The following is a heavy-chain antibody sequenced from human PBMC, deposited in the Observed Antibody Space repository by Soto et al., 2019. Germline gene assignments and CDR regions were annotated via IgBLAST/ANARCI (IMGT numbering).Heavy chain of an antibody. D-gene: IGHD7-27*01. CDR2: ISNNGVST. CDR3: VKVPTGDLYYYGMDV. V-gene: IGHV3-64D*06. J-gene: IGHJ6*02. Sequence: PGGSLRLSCSASGFTFNSYAMHWVRQAPGKGLEYVSAISNNGVSTYYADSVKGRFSISRDNSKNTLYLQMSSLRAEDTAVYYCVKVPTGDLYYYGMDVWGQATTVTVSS. CDR1: GFTFNSYA.